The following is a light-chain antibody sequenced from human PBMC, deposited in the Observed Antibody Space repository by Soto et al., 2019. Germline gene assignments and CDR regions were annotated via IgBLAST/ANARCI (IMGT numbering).Light chain of an antibody. CDR1: QNVRYN. Sequence: IVLTQSPATLSVSPGERATLSCRASQNVRYNLAWYQQKPGQAPRLLIYGASTRASDIPPSFSGGGSGTEFTLTINSLQSEDFAVYYCHQYNTWFTFGQGTKLEIK. CDR3: HQYNTWFT. CDR2: GAS. V-gene: IGKV3-15*01. J-gene: IGKJ2*01.